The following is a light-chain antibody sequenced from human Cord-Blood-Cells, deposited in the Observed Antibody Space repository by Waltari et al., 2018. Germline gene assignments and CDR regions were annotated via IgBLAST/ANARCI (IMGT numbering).Light chain of an antibody. J-gene: IGKJ1*01. V-gene: IGKV3-20*01. CDR2: GAS. CDR1: QSVSSSY. Sequence: ELVLTQSPGTLSLSPGERATLSCRASQSVSSSYLAWYQQKPGQAPRLLIFGASSRATCIPDRFSGSGSGTDFTLTISRLEPEDFAVYYCQQYGSSPRTFGQGTKVEIK. CDR3: QQYGSSPRT.